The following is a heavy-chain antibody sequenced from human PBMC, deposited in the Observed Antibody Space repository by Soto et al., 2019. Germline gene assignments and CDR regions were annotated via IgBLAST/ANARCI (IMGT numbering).Heavy chain of an antibody. V-gene: IGHV6-1*01. CDR2: TYYRSKWYN. CDR3: ARGPPVMSSWYVGFYYYGMDV. D-gene: IGHD6-13*01. CDR1: GDSVSSNSAA. J-gene: IGHJ6*02. Sequence: TCAISGDSVSSNSAAWNWIRQSPSRGLEWLGRTYYRSKWYNDYAVSVKSRITINPDTSKNQFSLQLNSVTPEDTAVYYCARGPPVMSSWYVGFYYYGMDVWGQGTTVTVS.